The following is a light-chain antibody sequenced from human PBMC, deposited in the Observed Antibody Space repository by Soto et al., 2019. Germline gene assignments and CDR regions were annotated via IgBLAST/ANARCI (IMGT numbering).Light chain of an antibody. CDR2: EVS. CDR1: SSDVGGYNY. Sequence: QSALTQPASVSGSPGQSITISCTGTSSDVGGYNYVSWYQQHPGKAPKLMIYEVSNRPSGVSNRFYGSKSGNTASLTISGLQADDEADYYCSSYTSSSTLFGTGTKFTVL. V-gene: IGLV2-14*01. J-gene: IGLJ1*01. CDR3: SSYTSSSTL.